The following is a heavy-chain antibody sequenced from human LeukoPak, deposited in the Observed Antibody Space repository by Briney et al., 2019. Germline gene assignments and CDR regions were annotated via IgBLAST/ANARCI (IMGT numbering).Heavy chain of an antibody. D-gene: IGHD4-23*01. J-gene: IGHJ4*02. CDR3: ARAPYGGSTFDY. CDR2: IRYDGSNK. V-gene: IGHV3-30*02. Sequence: TGGSLRLSCAASGFTFSSYGMHWVRQAPGKGLEWVAFIRYDGSNKYYADSVKGRFTISRDNSKNTLYLQMNSLRAEDTAVYYCARAPYGGSTFDYWGQGTLVTVSS. CDR1: GFTFSSYG.